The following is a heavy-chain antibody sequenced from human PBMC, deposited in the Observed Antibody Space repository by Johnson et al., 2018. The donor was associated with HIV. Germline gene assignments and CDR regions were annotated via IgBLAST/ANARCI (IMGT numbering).Heavy chain of an antibody. J-gene: IGHJ3*01. CDR1: GITVSSNY. CDR2: IFSVGNT. D-gene: IGHD4-17*01. CDR3: VRDGLHQLVDYGDYIDRIWAVGAMNGFDF. Sequence: MLLVESGGGLVQPGGSLRLSCAASGITVSSNYMSWVRQAPGKGLEWVSLIFSVGNTYYADSVKGRFTISRDNSNNMVYLQMNSLRAEDTAVYYCVRDGLHQLVDYGDYIDRIWAVGAMNGFDFWGQGTMVTVSS. V-gene: IGHV3-66*01.